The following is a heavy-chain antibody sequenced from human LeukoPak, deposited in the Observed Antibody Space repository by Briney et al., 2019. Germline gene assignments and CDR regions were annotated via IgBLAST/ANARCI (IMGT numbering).Heavy chain of an antibody. CDR2: INPNSGGT. D-gene: IGHD3-22*01. V-gene: IGHV1-2*02. Sequence: GASVKVSCKASGGTFSSYAISWVRQAPGQGLEWMGWINPNSGGTNYAQKFQGRVTMTRDTSISTAYMELSRLRSDDTAVYYCARSLGIVVVKFDYWGQGTLVTVSS. CDR3: ARSLGIVVVKFDY. CDR1: GGTFSSYA. J-gene: IGHJ4*02.